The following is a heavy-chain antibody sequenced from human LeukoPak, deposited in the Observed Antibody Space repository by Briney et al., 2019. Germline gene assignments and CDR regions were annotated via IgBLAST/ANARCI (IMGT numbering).Heavy chain of an antibody. Sequence: SETLSLTCAVYGGSFSGYYWSWIRQPPGKGLEWIGEINHSGSTNYNPSLKSRVTISVDTSKNQFSLKLSSVTAADTAVYYCASLSKGGAPTWEFGYWGQGTLVTVSS. V-gene: IGHV4-34*01. D-gene: IGHD3-16*01. CDR3: ASLSKGGAPTWEFGY. CDR2: INHSGST. CDR1: GGSFSGYY. J-gene: IGHJ4*02.